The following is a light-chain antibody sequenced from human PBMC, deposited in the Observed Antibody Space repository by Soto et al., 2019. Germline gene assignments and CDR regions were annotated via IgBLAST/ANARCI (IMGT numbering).Light chain of an antibody. Sequence: QSVLTQPPSVSGAPGHRVTISCNGSFSNIGENYEVHWYQQLPGTAPKLLIYGNTNRPSGVPDRFSASKSGTSASLTISELQPGDQADYYCQTYDSSLSGSGVFGGGTKVTVL. V-gene: IGLV1-40*01. CDR3: QTYDSSLSGSGV. CDR2: GNT. J-gene: IGLJ3*02. CDR1: FSNIGENYE.